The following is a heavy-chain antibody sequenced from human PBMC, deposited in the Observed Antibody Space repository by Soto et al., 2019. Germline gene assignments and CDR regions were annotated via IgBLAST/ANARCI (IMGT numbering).Heavy chain of an antibody. J-gene: IGHJ6*02. CDR1: GFTFSSYA. D-gene: IGHD5-18*01. CDR3: AKDQIQDMGVQLWLVYGMDV. Sequence: GGSLRLSCAASGFTFSSYAMSWVRQAPGKGLEWVSAISGSGGSTYYADSVKGRFTISRDNSKNTLYLQMNSLRAEDTAVYYCAKDQIQDMGVQLWLVYGMDVWGQGTTVTVSS. CDR2: ISGSGGST. V-gene: IGHV3-23*01.